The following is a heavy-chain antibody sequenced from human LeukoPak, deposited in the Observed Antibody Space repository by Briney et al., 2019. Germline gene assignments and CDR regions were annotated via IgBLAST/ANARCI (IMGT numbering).Heavy chain of an antibody. CDR3: AKAYGSGSYYPYYYYYYMDV. Sequence: QPGGSLRLSCAASGFTFSSYGMHWVRQAPGKGLEWVAVIWYDGSNKYYADSVKGRFTISRDNSKNTLYLQMNSLRAEDTAVYYCAKAYGSGSYYPYYYYYYMDVWGKGTTVTVSS. CDR2: IWYDGSNK. D-gene: IGHD3-10*01. CDR1: GFTFSSYG. J-gene: IGHJ6*03. V-gene: IGHV3-33*06.